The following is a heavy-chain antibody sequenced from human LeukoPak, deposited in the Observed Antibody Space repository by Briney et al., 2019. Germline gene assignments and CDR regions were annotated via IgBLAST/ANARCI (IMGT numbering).Heavy chain of an antibody. J-gene: IGHJ4*02. CDR1: GFTFSDYY. CDR3: TRGYSSSWLDY. D-gene: IGHD6-13*01. V-gene: IGHV3-11*01. Sequence: GGSLRLSCAASGFTFSDYYMSWIRQAPGKGLEWVSYISSSGSTIYYADSVKGRFTISRDNAKNSLYLQMNSLRAEDTALYYCTRGYSSSWLDYWGQGTLVTVSS. CDR2: ISSSGSTI.